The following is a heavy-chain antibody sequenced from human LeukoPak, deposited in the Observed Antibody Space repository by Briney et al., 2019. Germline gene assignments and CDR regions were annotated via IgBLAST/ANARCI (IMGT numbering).Heavy chain of an antibody. J-gene: IGHJ4*02. V-gene: IGHV3-11*06. CDR2: ISNSGDYT. Sequence: PGGSLRLSCAASESTFSRHYMSWIRQAPGKGLEWVSYISNSGDYTNYADSVKGRFTISRDNAENSLYLQMNSLRAEDTAVYYCARDRGSYSDYWGQGTLVTVSS. CDR3: ARDRGSYSDY. CDR1: ESTFSRHY. D-gene: IGHD3-16*01.